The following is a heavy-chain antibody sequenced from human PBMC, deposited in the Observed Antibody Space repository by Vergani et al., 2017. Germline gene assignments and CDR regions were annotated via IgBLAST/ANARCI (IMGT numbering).Heavy chain of an antibody. CDR2: ISGSGGST. CDR1: GFTFSSYA. Sequence: EVQLLESGGGLVQPGGSLRLSCAASGFTFSSYAMSWVRQAPGKGLEWDSAISGSGGSTYYADSVKGRFTISRDNAKNSLYLQMNSLRAEDTAVYYCARVVTTWEVISSTYYFDYWGQGTLVTVSS. D-gene: IGHD4-11*01. J-gene: IGHJ4*02. CDR3: ARVVTTWEVISSTYYFDY. V-gene: IGHV3-23*01.